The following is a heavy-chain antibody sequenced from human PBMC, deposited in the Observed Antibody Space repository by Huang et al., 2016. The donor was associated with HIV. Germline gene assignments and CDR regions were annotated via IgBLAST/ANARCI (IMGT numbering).Heavy chain of an antibody. CDR3: ARTEMEYYYGSSGYYPDY. CDR2: ISGTSSNI. D-gene: IGHD3-22*01. V-gene: IGHV3-48*01. Sequence: EVQLVESGGALVQPGGSLKLSCVVSGFDFSKYRMNWVRQAPGKGMEWVSYISGTSSNIYYADSVKGGFTISRDNAKNSLFLQMRSLRAEDTALYYCARTEMEYYYGSSGYYPDYWGQGTQVTVSS. J-gene: IGHJ4*02. CDR1: GFDFSKYR.